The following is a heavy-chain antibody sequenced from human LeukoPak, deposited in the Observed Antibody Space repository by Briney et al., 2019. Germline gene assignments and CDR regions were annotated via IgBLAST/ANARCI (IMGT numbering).Heavy chain of an antibody. Sequence: EGSLRLSCAVSGFAFGSEAMSWVRQAPGKGLEWVSSISFSDGITYYADSVKGRFTISRDNSKNTLYLQMGSLRAEDTAVYYCAKEERYFDYWGQGTLVTVSS. CDR1: GFAFGSEA. CDR3: AKEERYFDY. J-gene: IGHJ4*02. CDR2: ISFSDGIT. V-gene: IGHV3-23*01. D-gene: IGHD1-1*01.